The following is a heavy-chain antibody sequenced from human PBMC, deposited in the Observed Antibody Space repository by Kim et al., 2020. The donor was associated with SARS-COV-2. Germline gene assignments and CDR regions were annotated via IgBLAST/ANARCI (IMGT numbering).Heavy chain of an antibody. CDR3: ARVAYGSGSWYYFDY. CDR2: ISGTTDYT. D-gene: IGHD3-10*01. Sequence: GGSLRLSCAASEFTFSDYHMSWIRQAPGKGLEWLSYISGTTDYTNYADSVKGRFTISRDNAKNSLYLQMNSLRAEDTAVYYCARVAYGSGSWYYFDYWG. V-gene: IGHV3-11*05. CDR1: EFTFSDYH. J-gene: IGHJ4*01.